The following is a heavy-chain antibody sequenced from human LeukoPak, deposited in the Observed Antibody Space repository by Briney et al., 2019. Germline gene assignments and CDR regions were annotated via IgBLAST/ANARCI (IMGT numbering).Heavy chain of an antibody. CDR1: GGSISSSNHY. Sequence: SSETLSLTCTVSGGSISSSNHYWAWIRQPPGKGLEWIGSIYYSGSTFYSPSLKSRVTISVDTSKNQFSLKLSSVTAADTAVYYCAREDASAGDYWGQGTLVTVSS. CDR3: AREDASAGDY. D-gene: IGHD6-13*01. V-gene: IGHV4-39*01. J-gene: IGHJ4*02. CDR2: IYYSGST.